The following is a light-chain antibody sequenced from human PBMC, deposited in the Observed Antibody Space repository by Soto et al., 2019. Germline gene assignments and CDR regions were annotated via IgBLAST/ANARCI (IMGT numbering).Light chain of an antibody. CDR1: QGIINY. J-gene: IGKJ4*01. CDR2: AAS. Sequence: AIRMTQSPSSLSASPGDRVTITCRASQGIINYLAWYQQKPGKAPKLLIYAASTLDAGVPSRFSGSGSGTDFTLTISNLQSEDFATYHCQHYYSYPLSFAGGTKVDI. CDR3: QHYYSYPLS. V-gene: IGKV1-8*01.